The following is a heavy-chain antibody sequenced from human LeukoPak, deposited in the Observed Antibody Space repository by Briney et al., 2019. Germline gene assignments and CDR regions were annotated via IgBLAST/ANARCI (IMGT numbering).Heavy chain of an antibody. CDR3: AKDRSSRSSYGDAFDI. D-gene: IGHD6-13*01. Sequence: GGSLRLSCAASGFIFSDYTLHWGRLPPGEGLGWVSGIGWHGGAIGYADSVKGRFTISRDNAKNSLYLQMNSLTAEDTALYYCAKDRSSRSSYGDAFDIWGQGTVVTVSS. J-gene: IGHJ3*02. CDR1: GFIFSDYT. CDR2: IGWHGGAI. V-gene: IGHV3-9*01.